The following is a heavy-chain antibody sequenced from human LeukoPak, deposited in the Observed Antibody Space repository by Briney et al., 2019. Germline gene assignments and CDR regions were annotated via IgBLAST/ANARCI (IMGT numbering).Heavy chain of an antibody. Sequence: SVKVSCKASGDNFSRTGITWVRQAPGQGLEWMGRIIPILDITEYAQNFQGRVTITADKSTSTVYMDMSSLRSDDTAVYYCARERLTYYYDSSGYSDWGQGTLVTVSS. CDR1: GDNFSRTG. D-gene: IGHD3-22*01. CDR2: IIPILDIT. CDR3: ARERLTYYYDSSGYSD. V-gene: IGHV1-69*04. J-gene: IGHJ4*02.